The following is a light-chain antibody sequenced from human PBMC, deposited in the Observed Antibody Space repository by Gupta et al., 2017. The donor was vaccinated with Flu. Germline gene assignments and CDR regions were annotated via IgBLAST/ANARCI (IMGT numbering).Light chain of an antibody. Sequence: VALGQPAAISGRSSQRVVYSDGNTVLHWFQQRPGQSPRRLIYLVSHRDSGVPDRFSGSGSGTDFTLTISRVEAEDVGVYFCMQGAHWPRAFGQGTKVEIK. CDR2: LVS. V-gene: IGKV2-30*01. CDR1: QRVVYSDGNTV. CDR3: MQGAHWPRA. J-gene: IGKJ1*01.